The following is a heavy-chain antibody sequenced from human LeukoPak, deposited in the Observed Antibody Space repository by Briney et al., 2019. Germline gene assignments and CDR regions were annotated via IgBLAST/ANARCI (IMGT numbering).Heavy chain of an antibody. Sequence: PGGSLRLSCAASGFTFSSYSMNWVRQAPGKGLEWVSSISSSSSYIYYADSVKGRFTISRDNSKNTLYLQINSLRAEDTAVYYCAKSIFGVEPRGYFDSWGLGTLVTVSS. J-gene: IGHJ4*02. V-gene: IGHV3-21*04. CDR2: ISSSSSYI. CDR1: GFTFSSYS. D-gene: IGHD3-3*02. CDR3: AKSIFGVEPRGYFDS.